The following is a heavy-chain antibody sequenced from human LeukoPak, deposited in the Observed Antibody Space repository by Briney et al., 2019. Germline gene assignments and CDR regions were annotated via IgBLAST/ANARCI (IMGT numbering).Heavy chain of an antibody. V-gene: IGHV3-7*01. CDR1: GFTFSSYW. CDR3: VRDDDRPDNGLDY. J-gene: IGHJ4*02. Sequence: GGSLRLSCTASGFTFSSYWMSWVRQAPGKGLEWVANIQQDGSAKYYVDSLKGRLTISRDNSKSTLYLQMNSLRAEDTAVYYCVRDDDRPDNGLDYWGQGTLVTVSS. CDR2: IQQDGSAK. D-gene: IGHD3-22*01.